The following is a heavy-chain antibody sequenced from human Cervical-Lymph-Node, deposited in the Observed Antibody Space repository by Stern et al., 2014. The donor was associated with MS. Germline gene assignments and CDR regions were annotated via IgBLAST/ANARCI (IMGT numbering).Heavy chain of an antibody. J-gene: IGHJ4*02. V-gene: IGHV3-33*01. Sequence: VQLVESGGGVVQPGRSLRLSCAASGFTVSNYGLHWVRQAPGKGLQWLAVIWYDGSRTYYADSVRGRFTISRDVSKNTLYLQMHSLRAEDTAVYFCARDFASATSYVAGFDSWGQGTLVTVSS. CDR2: IWYDGSRT. CDR1: GFTVSNYG. D-gene: IGHD1-26*01. CDR3: ARDFASATSYVAGFDS.